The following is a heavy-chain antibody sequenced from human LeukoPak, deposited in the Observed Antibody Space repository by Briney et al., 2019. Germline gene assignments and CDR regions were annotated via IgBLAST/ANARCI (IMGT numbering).Heavy chain of an antibody. CDR2: INRGGEYT. Sequence: PGGSLRLSCAASEFAFSNYAMSWVRQAPGKGLEWVSDINRGGEYTYYADAVRGRFTISRDNAKSSLYLQMDSLRAEDTVVYYCVRLRRNSDRSYYYYYYDSWGQGILVTVSS. D-gene: IGHD3-10*01. J-gene: IGHJ5*01. V-gene: IGHV3-21*01. CDR1: EFAFSNYA. CDR3: VRLRRNSDRSYYYYYYDS.